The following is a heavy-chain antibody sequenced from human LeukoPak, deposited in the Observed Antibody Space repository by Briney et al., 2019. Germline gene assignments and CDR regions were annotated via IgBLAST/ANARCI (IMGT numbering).Heavy chain of an antibody. J-gene: IGHJ4*02. CDR1: GFTFSSYG. CDR3: ARDTYYHYYDSSGYYIDY. CDR2: IWYDGSNK. Sequence: GGSLRLSCAASGFTFSSYGMHWVRQAPGKGLEWVAVIWYDGSNKYYADSVKGRFTISRDNSKNTLYLQMNSLRAEDTAVYYCARDTYYHYYDSSGYYIDYCGQGTLVTVSS. D-gene: IGHD3-22*01. V-gene: IGHV3-33*01.